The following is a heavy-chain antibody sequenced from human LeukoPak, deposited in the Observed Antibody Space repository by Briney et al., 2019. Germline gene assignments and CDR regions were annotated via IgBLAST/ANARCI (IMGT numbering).Heavy chain of an antibody. J-gene: IGHJ4*02. CDR3: ARDPYYYDTTGYLFDY. CDR2: IYYSGSI. V-gene: IGHV4-39*02. Sequence: PSETLSLTCTVSGGSISSSSYYWGWIRQPPGKGLEWIGSIYYSGSIYYNPSLKSRVTISVDTSKNQFSLKLSSVTAADTAVYYCARDPYYYDTTGYLFDYWGQGTLVTVSS. D-gene: IGHD3-22*01. CDR1: GGSISSSSYY.